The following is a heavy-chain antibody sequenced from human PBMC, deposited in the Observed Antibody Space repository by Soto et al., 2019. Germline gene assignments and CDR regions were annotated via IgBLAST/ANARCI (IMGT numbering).Heavy chain of an antibody. V-gene: IGHV4-39*01. CDR2: IYYSGST. CDR1: GFSISSSSYY. J-gene: IGHJ3*02. CDR3: ASPYCSGSSCYSDDAFDI. Sequence: SETLSLTCTVSGFSISSSSYYWGWIRQPPGKGLEWIGSIYYSGSTYYNPSLKSRVTISVDTSKNQFSLKLSSVTAADTAVYYCASPYCSGSSCYSDDAFDIWGQGTMVTVSS. D-gene: IGHD2-15*01.